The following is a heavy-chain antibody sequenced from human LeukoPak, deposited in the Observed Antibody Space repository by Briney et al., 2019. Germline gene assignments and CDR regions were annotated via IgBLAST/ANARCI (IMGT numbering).Heavy chain of an antibody. CDR3: ARVYSGYDLYFDY. J-gene: IGHJ4*02. CDR2: IYSGGGT. D-gene: IGHD5-12*01. V-gene: IGHV3-53*01. CDR1: GFTFSSYS. Sequence: GGSLRLSCAASGFTFSSYSMNWVRQAPGKGLEWVSVIYSGGGTYDADSVKGRFTISRDNSKNTLYLLMNSLRAEDTAVYYCARVYSGYDLYFDYWGQGTLVTVSS.